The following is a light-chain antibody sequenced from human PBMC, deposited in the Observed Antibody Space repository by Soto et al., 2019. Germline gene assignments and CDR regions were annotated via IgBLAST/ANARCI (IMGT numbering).Light chain of an antibody. CDR2: EDT. CDR3: SSHAGSATWSL. CDR1: SSDVGGYNY. V-gene: IGLV2-8*01. Sequence: QSALTQPPSASGSPGQSVTISCTGTSSDVGGYNYGSWYRQHPGKAPKLIIYEDTQRPAGVPDRFTASKSGNTASLTVSGLHAEDDADYSCSSHAGSATWSLFGGGTHLTVL. J-gene: IGLJ2*01.